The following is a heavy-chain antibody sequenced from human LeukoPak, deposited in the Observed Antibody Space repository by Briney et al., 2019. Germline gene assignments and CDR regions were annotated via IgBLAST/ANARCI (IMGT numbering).Heavy chain of an antibody. J-gene: IGHJ4*02. Sequence: PSETLSLTCTVSGGSISSYNWSWIRQPPGKGLEWIGYIYYSGSTYYNPSLKSRVTISVDTSKNQFSLKLSSVTAADTAVYYCARATTVTTVPFDYWGQGTLVTVSS. CDR3: ARATTVTTVPFDY. CDR2: IYYSGST. V-gene: IGHV4-30-4*08. D-gene: IGHD4-17*01. CDR1: GGSISSYN.